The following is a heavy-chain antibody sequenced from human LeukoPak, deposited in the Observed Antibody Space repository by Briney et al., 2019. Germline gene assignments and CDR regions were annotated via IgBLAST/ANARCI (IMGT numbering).Heavy chain of an antibody. CDR1: GFTFSNAW. CDR2: IKSKTDGGTT. CDR3: TTDGDGYKEFDY. J-gene: IGHJ4*02. Sequence: PGGSPRLSCAASGFTFSNAWMSWVRQAPGKGLEWVGRIKSKTDGGTTDYAAPVKGRFTISRDDSKNTLYLQMNSLKTEDTAVYYCTTDGDGYKEFDYWGQGTLVTVPS. V-gene: IGHV3-15*01. D-gene: IGHD5-24*01.